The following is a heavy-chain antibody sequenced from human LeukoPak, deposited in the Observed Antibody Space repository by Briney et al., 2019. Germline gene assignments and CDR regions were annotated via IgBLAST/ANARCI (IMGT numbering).Heavy chain of an antibody. D-gene: IGHD3-22*01. CDR3: ARDKLYYDSSGYHT. CDR2: IIPILGIA. V-gene: IGHV1-69*04. CDR1: GGTFSSYA. J-gene: IGHJ3*02. Sequence: SVKVSCKASGGTFSSYATSWVRQAPGQGLEWMGRIIPILGIANYAQKFQGRVTITADKSTSTAYMELSSLRSEDTAVYYCARDKLYYDSSGYHTWGQGTMVTVSS.